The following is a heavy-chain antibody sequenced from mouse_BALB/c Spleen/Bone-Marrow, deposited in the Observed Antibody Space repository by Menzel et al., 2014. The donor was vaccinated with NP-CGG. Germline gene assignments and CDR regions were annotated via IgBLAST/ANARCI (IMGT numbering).Heavy chain of an antibody. J-gene: IGHJ1*01. V-gene: IGHV1S135*01. CDR1: GYSFTDYN. CDR2: IGPYNGGT. Sequence: VQLKESGPEPVKPGASVKVSCKASGYSFTDYNMYWVKQSHGKSLEWIRYIGPYNGGTTYNQKFKGKATLTADRSSSTAFMHLNSLTSEDSSVYYCTREHGWYFDVWGAGTTVTVSS. CDR3: TREHGWYFDV.